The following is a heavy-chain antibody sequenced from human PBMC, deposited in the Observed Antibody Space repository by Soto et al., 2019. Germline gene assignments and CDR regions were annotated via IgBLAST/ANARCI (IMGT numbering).Heavy chain of an antibody. CDR1: GGSFSGYY. J-gene: IGHJ5*02. D-gene: IGHD1-7*01. CDR2: INHSGST. V-gene: IGHV4-34*01. Sequence: SETLSLTCAFYGGSFSGYYWSLIRQPPGKGLEWIGEINHSGSTNYNPSLKSRVTISVDTSKNQFSLKLSSVTAADTAVYYCATLTGTTMRYNWFDPWGQGTLVTVSS. CDR3: ATLTGTTMRYNWFDP.